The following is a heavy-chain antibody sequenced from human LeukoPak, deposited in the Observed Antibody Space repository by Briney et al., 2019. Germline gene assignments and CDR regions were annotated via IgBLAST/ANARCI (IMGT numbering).Heavy chain of an antibody. J-gene: IGHJ4*02. CDR2: INPNSGGT. CDR3: ARDSSHYGSGSYYNTYYFDY. D-gene: IGHD3-10*01. CDR1: GYTFTGYY. Sequence: ASVKVSCKASGYTFTGYYMHWVRQAPGQGLEWMGWINPNSGGTNYAQKFQGRVTMTRDTSTSTAYMELSRLRSDDTAVYYCARDSSHYGSGSYYNTYYFDYWGQGTLVTVSS. V-gene: IGHV1-2*02.